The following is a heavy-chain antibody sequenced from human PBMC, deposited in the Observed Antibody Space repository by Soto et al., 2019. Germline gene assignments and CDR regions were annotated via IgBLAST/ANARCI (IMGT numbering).Heavy chain of an antibody. Sequence: SVKVSCKASGGTFSSYAISWVRQAPGQGLEWMGGIIPIFGTANYAQKFQGRVTITADESTSTAYMELSSLRSEDTAVYYCARVRYSYGPNDAFDIWGQGTMVTVSS. D-gene: IGHD5-18*01. J-gene: IGHJ3*02. CDR2: IIPIFGTA. V-gene: IGHV1-69*13. CDR3: ARVRYSYGPNDAFDI. CDR1: GGTFSSYA.